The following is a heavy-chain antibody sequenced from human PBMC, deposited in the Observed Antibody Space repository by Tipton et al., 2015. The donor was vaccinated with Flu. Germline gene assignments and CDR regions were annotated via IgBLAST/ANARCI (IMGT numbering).Heavy chain of an antibody. CDR3: ARTRGGYCTSSSCYADYFDY. V-gene: IGHV3-7*01. Sequence: SLRLSCVASGLDVSNNYMSWVRQAPGKGLEWVANINQGGSEKYYVDSVKGRFTISRDNAKNSLHLQMNSLRAEDTAVYYCARTRGGYCTSSSCYADYFDYWGQGTLVTVSS. J-gene: IGHJ4*02. CDR2: INQGGSEK. D-gene: IGHD2-2*01. CDR1: GLDVSNNY.